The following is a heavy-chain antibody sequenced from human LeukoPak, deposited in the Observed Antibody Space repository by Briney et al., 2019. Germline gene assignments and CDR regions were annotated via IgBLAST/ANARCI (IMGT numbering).Heavy chain of an antibody. Sequence: SETLSLTCTVSGGSISSSSYYWGWIRQPPGKGLEWIGSIYYSGSTYYNPSLKSRVTISVDTSKNQFSLKLSSVTAADTAVYYCARVGAVVLDYWGQGTLVTVSS. CDR2: IYYSGST. CDR1: GGSISSSSYY. D-gene: IGHD4-23*01. CDR3: ARVGAVVLDY. J-gene: IGHJ4*02. V-gene: IGHV4-39*01.